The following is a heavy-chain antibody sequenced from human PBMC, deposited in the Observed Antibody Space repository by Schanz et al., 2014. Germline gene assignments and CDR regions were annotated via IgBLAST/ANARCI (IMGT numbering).Heavy chain of an antibody. Sequence: QVQLVQSGADVKKPGASVKVSCKASGNTLSAYYIHWIRQAPGQGLEWMGWIDPNSGGTNYAQKFQGRVTVASDHSLTTVYMEVNRLTSDDTAVFFCARTASHHGWRGYIPRYAFGPLGQGAVV. CDR1: GNTLSAYY. V-gene: IGHV1-2*02. J-gene: IGHJ3*01. D-gene: IGHD3-3*01. CDR2: IDPNSGGT. CDR3: ARTASHHGWRGYIPRYAFGP.